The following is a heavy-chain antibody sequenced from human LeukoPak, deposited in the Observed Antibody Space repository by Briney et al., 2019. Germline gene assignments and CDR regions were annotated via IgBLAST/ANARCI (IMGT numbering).Heavy chain of an antibody. Sequence: SETLSLTCAVSDDSFSSHYWTWIRQPAGKGLEWIGRIYTSGSTNYNPSLKSRVTMSVDTSKNQFSLKLSSVTAADTAVYYCAREVPAAAGIFDYWGQGTLVTVSS. CDR3: AREVPAAAGIFDY. D-gene: IGHD6-13*01. CDR1: DDSFSSHY. J-gene: IGHJ4*02. CDR2: IYTSGST. V-gene: IGHV4-4*07.